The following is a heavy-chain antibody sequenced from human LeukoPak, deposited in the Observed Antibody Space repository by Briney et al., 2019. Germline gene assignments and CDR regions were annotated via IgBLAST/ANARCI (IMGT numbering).Heavy chain of an antibody. CDR3: ARGALLTRDSGYPVFAY. CDR1: GFTVSSNY. CDR2: VSTTSRTI. V-gene: IGHV3-11*01. D-gene: IGHD5-12*01. Sequence: GGSLRLSCAASGFTVSSNYMSWVRQAPGKGLEWISYVSTTSRTIYYAESVKGRFTIPRDNAKMSVDLQMNSLSGEDTATYYCARGALLTRDSGYPVFAYWGQGTQVTVSS. J-gene: IGHJ4*02.